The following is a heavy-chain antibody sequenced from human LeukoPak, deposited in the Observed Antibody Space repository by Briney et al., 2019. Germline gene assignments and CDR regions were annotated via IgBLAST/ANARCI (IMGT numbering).Heavy chain of an antibody. Sequence: GGSLRLSCAASGFTFSSYGMHWVRQAPGKGLEWVANIKQDGSEKYYVDSVKGRFTISRDNAKNSLYLQMNSLRAEDTAVYCCARYCSGGSCYGVRLFDPWGQGTLVTVSS. CDR2: IKQDGSEK. V-gene: IGHV3-7*01. D-gene: IGHD2-15*01. CDR3: ARYCSGGSCYGVRLFDP. CDR1: GFTFSSYG. J-gene: IGHJ5*02.